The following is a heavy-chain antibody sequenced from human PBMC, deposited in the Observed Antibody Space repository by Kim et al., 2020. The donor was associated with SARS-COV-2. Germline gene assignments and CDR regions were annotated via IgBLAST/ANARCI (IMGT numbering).Heavy chain of an antibody. V-gene: IGHV4-59*13. J-gene: IGHJ4*02. CDR1: GGSISSYY. Sequence: SETLSLTCTVSGGSISSYYWSWIRQPPGKGLEWIGYIYYSGSTNYNPSLKSRVTISVDTSKNQFSLKLSSVTAADTAVYYCARGYSGYDPYDYWGQGTLVTVSS. CDR2: IYYSGST. D-gene: IGHD5-12*01. CDR3: ARGYSGYDPYDY.